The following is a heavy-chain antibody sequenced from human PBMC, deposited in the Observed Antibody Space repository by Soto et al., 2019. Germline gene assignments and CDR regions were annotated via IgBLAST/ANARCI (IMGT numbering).Heavy chain of an antibody. CDR3: ARRRWLQLRGAFDI. V-gene: IGHV3-30-3*01. J-gene: IGHJ3*02. Sequence: QVQLVESGGGVVQPGRSLRLSCAASGFTFSSYAMHWVRQAPGKGLEWVAVISYDGSNKYYADSVKGRFTISRDNSKNTLYLQMNSLRAEDTAVYYCARRRWLQLRGAFDIWGQGTMVTVSS. D-gene: IGHD5-12*01. CDR2: ISYDGSNK. CDR1: GFTFSSYA.